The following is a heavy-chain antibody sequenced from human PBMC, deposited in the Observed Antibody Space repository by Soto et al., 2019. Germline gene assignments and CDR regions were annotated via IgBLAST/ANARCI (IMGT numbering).Heavy chain of an antibody. Sequence: QVQLVQSGAEVKKPGSSVKVSCKASGCSFSSYGITWVRQAPGQGLEWMGGIIPNFDTANYAQRLQGRVTSTADKSTSTAYMELSSLRSEDTAVYYCARERRIYYDSSGPLDYWGQGTLVTVSS. V-gene: IGHV1-69*06. CDR1: GCSFSSYG. D-gene: IGHD3-22*01. J-gene: IGHJ4*02. CDR2: IIPNFDTA. CDR3: ARERRIYYDSSGPLDY.